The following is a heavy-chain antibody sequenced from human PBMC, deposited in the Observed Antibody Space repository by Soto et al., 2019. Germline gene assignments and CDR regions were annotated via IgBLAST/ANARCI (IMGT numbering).Heavy chain of an antibody. D-gene: IGHD2-15*01. Sequence: GASVKVSCKASGDTFTSYYMHWVRQAPGQGLEWMGIINSSGGSTSYAQKFQGRVTMTRDTSTSTVYMELSSLRSEDTAVYYCARGYCSAGRCYYFDYWGQGTLVTVSS. V-gene: IGHV1-46*03. J-gene: IGHJ4*02. CDR3: ARGYCSAGRCYYFDY. CDR2: INSSGGST. CDR1: GDTFTSYY.